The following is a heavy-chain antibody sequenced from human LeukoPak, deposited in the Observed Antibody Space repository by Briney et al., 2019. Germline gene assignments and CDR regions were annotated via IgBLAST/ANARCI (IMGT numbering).Heavy chain of an antibody. V-gene: IGHV3-33*01. Sequence: PGTSLRLSCAASGFTFRSHDMHWVRQAPGKGLEWVAFIWYDGSNKYYTDSVKGRFTISRDNSKNTLYLQMNSLRAEDTAVYYCAGDRATGYFDYWGQGTLVTVSS. CDR1: GFTFRSHD. D-gene: IGHD1-26*01. CDR3: AGDRATGYFDY. J-gene: IGHJ4*02. CDR2: IWYDGSNK.